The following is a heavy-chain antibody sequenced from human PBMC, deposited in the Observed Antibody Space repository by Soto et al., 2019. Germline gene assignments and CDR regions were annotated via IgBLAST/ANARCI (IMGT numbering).Heavy chain of an antibody. Sequence: QVKLLQSGAEVKKPGSSVKVSCKASGGTFGNSAISWVRQDPGQGLEWLGGIIPVFGTVNYAQKFEGRVTITADESTSTVFMEMSRLTSEDTAVYYCAKVMAAAGYDSWGQGTLVTVSS. V-gene: IGHV1-69*01. CDR2: IIPVFGTV. D-gene: IGHD3-16*01. CDR3: AKVMAAAGYDS. CDR1: GGTFGNSA. J-gene: IGHJ4*02.